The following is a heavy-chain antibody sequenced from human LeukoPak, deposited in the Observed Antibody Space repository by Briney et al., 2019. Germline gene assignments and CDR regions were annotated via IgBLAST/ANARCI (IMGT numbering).Heavy chain of an antibody. CDR1: GYTFTDYS. D-gene: IGHD5-24*01. CDR2: IIPNSGGT. J-gene: IGHJ4*02. V-gene: IGHV1-2*02. Sequence: ASVKVSCKASGYTFTDYSIHWVRQAPGQGLEWMGWIIPNSGGTNYARKFQGRVTMTRDTSSSTAFMELSSLISDDTAMYYCARLGDGYNYQGNYWGQGTLVTVSS. CDR3: ARLGDGYNYQGNY.